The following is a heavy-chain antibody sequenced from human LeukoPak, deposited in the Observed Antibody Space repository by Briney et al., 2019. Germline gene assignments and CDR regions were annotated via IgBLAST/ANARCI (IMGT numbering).Heavy chain of an antibody. V-gene: IGHV3-20*01. CDR1: GFTFDDYG. D-gene: IGHD4/OR15-4a*01. CDR2: INWNGGST. CDR3: ARDGGATFRYYMDV. Sequence: GGSLRLSCAASGFTFDDYGMSWVRQAPGKGLEWVSGINWNGGSTGYADSVKGRFTISKDNAKNSLYLQMNSLRAEDTALYHCARDGGATFRYYMDVWGKGTTVTVSS. J-gene: IGHJ6*03.